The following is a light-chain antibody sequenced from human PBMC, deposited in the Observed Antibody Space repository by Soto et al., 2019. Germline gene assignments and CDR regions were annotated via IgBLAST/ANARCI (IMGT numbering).Light chain of an antibody. CDR3: QQYGSSQYT. J-gene: IGKJ2*01. CDR1: QSVSSSY. Sequence: EIVLTQSPASLSLSPGEIATLSCRASQSVSSSYLAWYQHKPGQAPRLLIYGASSRATGIPDRFSGSGSGTDFTLTISRLEPEDFAVYYCQQYGSSQYTFGQGTKLEIK. V-gene: IGKV3-20*01. CDR2: GAS.